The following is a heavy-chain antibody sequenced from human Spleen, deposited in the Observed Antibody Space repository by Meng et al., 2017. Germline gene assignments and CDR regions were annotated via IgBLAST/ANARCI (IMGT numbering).Heavy chain of an antibody. J-gene: IGHJ4*02. Sequence: GGSLRLSCAASRFTFSDYYMSWVRQAPGKGVEWVANINQDGGERYYVDSVKGRFTISRDNAKNSLYLQMNSLRAEDTAVYYCAKATRVGKFSFYWGQGTLVTVSS. CDR3: AKATRVGKFSFY. CDR2: INQDGGER. D-gene: IGHD3-10*01. CDR1: RFTFSDYY. V-gene: IGHV3-7*01.